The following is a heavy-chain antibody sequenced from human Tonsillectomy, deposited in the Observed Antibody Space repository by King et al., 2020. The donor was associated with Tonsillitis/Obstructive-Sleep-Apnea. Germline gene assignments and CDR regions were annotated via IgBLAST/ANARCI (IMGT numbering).Heavy chain of an antibody. CDR1: GFSFSNYD. Sequence: VQLVESGGDLVQPGGSLRLSCAASGFSFSNYDMHWVRLVIGKGLEWVSSIGTAGNTYYPGSVKGRFTISRENAKNSLHLQLNGLRAGDTAVYYCARAEGGGGPIFDPSGQGTLFSVSS. D-gene: IGHD2-21*01. V-gene: IGHV3-13*01. CDR3: ARAEGGGGPIFDP. J-gene: IGHJ5*02. CDR2: IGTAGNT.